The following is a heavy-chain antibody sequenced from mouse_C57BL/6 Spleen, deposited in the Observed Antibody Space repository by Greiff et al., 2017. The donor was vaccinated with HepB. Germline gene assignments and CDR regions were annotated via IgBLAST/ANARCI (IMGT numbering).Heavy chain of an antibody. CDR3: ARSRPYEGYAMDY. J-gene: IGHJ4*01. D-gene: IGHD1-1*01. V-gene: IGHV1-82*01. CDR2: IYPGDGDT. Sequence: QVQLQQSGPELVKPGASVKISCKASGYAFSSSWMNWVKQRPGKGLEWIGRIYPGDGDTNYNGKFKGKATLTADKSSSTAYMQLSSLTSEDSAVYFCARSRPYEGYAMDYWGQGTSVTVSS. CDR1: GYAFSSSW.